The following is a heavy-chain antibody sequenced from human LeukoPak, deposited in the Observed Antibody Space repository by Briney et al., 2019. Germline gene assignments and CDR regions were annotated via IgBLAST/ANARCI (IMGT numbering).Heavy chain of an antibody. CDR2: INEAGTAK. D-gene: IGHD6-19*01. V-gene: IGHV3-7*01. CDR3: ARAPLVDSSGWYYFDY. Sequence: GGSLRLSCAASGFSLSGYWMSWVRQAPGKGLEWVANINEAGTAKSYGSSVKGRFTISRDNSKNTLYLQMNSLRAEDTAVYYCARAPLVDSSGWYYFDYWGQGTLVTVSS. CDR1: GFSLSGYW. J-gene: IGHJ4*02.